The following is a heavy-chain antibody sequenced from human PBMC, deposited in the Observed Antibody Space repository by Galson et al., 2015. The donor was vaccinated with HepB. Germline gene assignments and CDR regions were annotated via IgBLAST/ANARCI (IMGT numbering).Heavy chain of an antibody. CDR1: GFTFSSFA. J-gene: IGHJ4*02. D-gene: IGHD3-22*01. V-gene: IGHV3-30-3*01. Sequence: SLRLSCAASGFTFSSFAMHWVRQAPGKGLEWVAVISYDGSNKYYADSVKGRFTISRDNSMDTLYLQMNSLRAEDTAVYYCARDIPSSSVVVVITSPDYWGQGTLVTVSS. CDR3: ARDIPSSSVVVVITSPDY. CDR2: ISYDGSNK.